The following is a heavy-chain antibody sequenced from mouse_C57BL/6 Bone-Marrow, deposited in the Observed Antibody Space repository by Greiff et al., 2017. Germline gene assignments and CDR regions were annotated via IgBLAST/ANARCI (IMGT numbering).Heavy chain of an antibody. CDR2: INSDGGST. D-gene: IGHD1-1*01. Sequence: EVQLQQSGGGLVQPGESLKLSCESNEYEFPSHDMSWVRKTPEKRLALVAAINSDGGSTYYPDTMERRFIISRDNTKKTLYLQMSSLRSEDTALYYCARHYYGSRNWYFDVWGTGTTVTVSS. J-gene: IGHJ1*03. CDR3: ARHYYGSRNWYFDV. CDR1: EYEFPSHD. V-gene: IGHV5-2*01.